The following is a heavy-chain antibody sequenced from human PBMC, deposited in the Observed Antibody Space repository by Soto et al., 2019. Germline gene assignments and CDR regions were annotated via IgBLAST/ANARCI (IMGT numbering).Heavy chain of an antibody. CDR3: VRDARGGGLLLWDC. Sequence: EVQLVESGGGLTPSGGSLRLSCAASGFMFNDYEMNWVRQAPGKGLEWVSYISEGGTTTHYTDSVKGRFTISRDNAKESLYLQMNSLTPEDTATYFCVRDARGGGLLLWDCWGQGVVVSVSS. CDR2: ISEGGTTT. J-gene: IGHJ4*02. CDR1: GFMFNDYE. D-gene: IGHD3-16*01. V-gene: IGHV3-48*03.